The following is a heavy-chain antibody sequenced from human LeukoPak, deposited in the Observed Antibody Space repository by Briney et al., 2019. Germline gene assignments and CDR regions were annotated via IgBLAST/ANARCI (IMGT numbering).Heavy chain of an antibody. CDR3: ARRVVVVPAAIEYNWFDP. V-gene: IGHV4-59*08. Sequence: SETLSLTCTVSGGSISSYYWSWIRQPPGKGLEWIGYIYYSGSTNYNPFLKSRVTISVDTSKNQFSLKLSSVTAADTAVYYCARRVVVVPAAIEYNWFDPWGQGTLVTVSS. CDR1: GGSISSYY. CDR2: IYYSGST. D-gene: IGHD2-2*02. J-gene: IGHJ5*02.